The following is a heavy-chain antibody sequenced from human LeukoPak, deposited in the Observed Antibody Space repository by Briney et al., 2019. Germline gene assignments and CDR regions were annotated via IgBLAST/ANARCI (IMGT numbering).Heavy chain of an antibody. CDR3: ARLGQITLVRGQSYYYHSMDV. CDR2: INHSGGT. D-gene: IGHD3-10*01. J-gene: IGHJ6*02. CDR1: IGSFSGYH. V-gene: IGHV4-34*01. Sequence: PSETLSLTCAVYIGSFSGYHWSWTRQPPGKGLEWIGEINHSGGTNYNPSFKSRVTISADTSKNQFSLKLTSVTAADTAVYYCARLGQITLVRGQSYYYHSMDVWAQGTTVTVSS.